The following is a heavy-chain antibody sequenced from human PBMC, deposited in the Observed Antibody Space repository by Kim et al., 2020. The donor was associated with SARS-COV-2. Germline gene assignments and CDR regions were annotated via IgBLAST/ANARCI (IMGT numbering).Heavy chain of an antibody. CDR3: ARDLLAAAGNSFDY. Sequence: AGSVKSRIPINPDTSKNQFSLQLNSVTPEDTAVYYCARDLLAAAGNSFDYWGQGTLVTVSS. V-gene: IGHV6-1*01. J-gene: IGHJ4*02. D-gene: IGHD6-13*01.